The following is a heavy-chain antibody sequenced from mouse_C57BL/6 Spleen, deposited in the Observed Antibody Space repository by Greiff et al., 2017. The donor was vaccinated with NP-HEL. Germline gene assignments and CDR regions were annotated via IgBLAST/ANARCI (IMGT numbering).Heavy chain of an antibody. CDR3: AKGEKLFYAMDY. J-gene: IGHJ4*01. V-gene: IGHV1-22*01. Sequence: VQLKESGPELVKPGASVKMSCKASGYTFTDYNMNWVKQSHGKSLEWIGYINPNNGGTSYNQKFKGKATLTVNKSSSTAYMELRSLTSEDSAVYYCAKGEKLFYAMDYWGQGTSVTVSS. CDR2: INPNNGGT. CDR1: GYTFTDYN.